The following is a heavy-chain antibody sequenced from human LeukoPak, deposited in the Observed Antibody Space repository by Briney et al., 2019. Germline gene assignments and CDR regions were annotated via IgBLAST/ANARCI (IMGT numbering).Heavy chain of an antibody. J-gene: IGHJ5*02. CDR1: GYTFTGYY. CDR3: ARTGYSSSWSSWFDP. Sequence: ASVKVSCKASGYTFTGYYMHWVRQAPGRGLEWMGWINPNSGGTNYAQKFQGRVTMTRDTSISTAYMELSRLRSDDTAVYYCARTGYSSSWSSWFDPWGQGTLVTVSS. CDR2: INPNSGGT. V-gene: IGHV1-2*02. D-gene: IGHD6-13*01.